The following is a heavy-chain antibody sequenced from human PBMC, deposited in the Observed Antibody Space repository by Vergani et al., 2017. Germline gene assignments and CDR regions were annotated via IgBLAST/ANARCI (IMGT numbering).Heavy chain of an antibody. CDR3: ARTYYDILTGYYNVGYDY. CDR1: GYTFTSYG. Sequence: QVQLVQSGAEVKKPGASVKVSCKASGYTFTSYGISWVRQAPGQGLEWMGWISAYNGNTNYAQKLQGRVTMTTDTSTSTAYMELRSLRSDDTAVYYCARTYYDILTGYYNVGYDYWGQGTLVTVSS. J-gene: IGHJ4*02. CDR2: ISAYNGNT. D-gene: IGHD3-9*01. V-gene: IGHV1-18*01.